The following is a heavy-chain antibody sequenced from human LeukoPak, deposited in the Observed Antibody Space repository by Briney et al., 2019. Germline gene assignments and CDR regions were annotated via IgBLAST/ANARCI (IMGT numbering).Heavy chain of an antibody. Sequence: GESLKISCKGSGYSFTSYWIGWVGQMPGKGLEWMGIIFPGDSDTRYSTSFQGHVTISADKSISPAYLQWSSLKASDTAMYDCARTLTNNLPIYFDYWGRGTLVSVSS. CDR3: ARTLTNNLPIYFDY. V-gene: IGHV5-51*01. CDR1: GYSFTSYW. J-gene: IGHJ4*02. CDR2: IFPGDSDT. D-gene: IGHD4-11*01.